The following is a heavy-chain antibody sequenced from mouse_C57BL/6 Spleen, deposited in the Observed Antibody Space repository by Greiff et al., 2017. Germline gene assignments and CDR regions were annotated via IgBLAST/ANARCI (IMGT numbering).Heavy chain of an antibody. Sequence: GGGLVQPKGSLKLSCAASGFSFNTYAMHWVRQAPGKGLEWVARIRSKSNNYATYYADSVKDRFTISRDDSESLLYLQMNNLKTEDTAMDYCVRPRYGAYAMDYWGKGTSVTVSS. CDR3: VRPRYGAYAMDY. D-gene: IGHD1-1*02. V-gene: IGHV10-1*01. CDR2: IRSKSNNYAT. J-gene: IGHJ4*01. CDR1: GFSFNTYA.